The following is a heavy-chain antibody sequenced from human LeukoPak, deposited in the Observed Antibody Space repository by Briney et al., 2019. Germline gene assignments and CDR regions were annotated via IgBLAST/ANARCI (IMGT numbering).Heavy chain of an antibody. CDR2: ISWNSGNI. Sequence: GGSLRLSCAASGFTFDDYAMHWVRQAPGKGLEWVSGISWNSGNIGYADSVKGRFTVSRDNAKNSLYLQMNSLRAEDTALYYCAKDRYSSSSGWFDPWGQGTLVTVSS. D-gene: IGHD6-6*01. J-gene: IGHJ5*02. CDR3: AKDRYSSSSGWFDP. CDR1: GFTFDDYA. V-gene: IGHV3-9*01.